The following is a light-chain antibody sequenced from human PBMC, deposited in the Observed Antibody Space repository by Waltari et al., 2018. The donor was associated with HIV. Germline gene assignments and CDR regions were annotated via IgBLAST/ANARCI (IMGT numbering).Light chain of an antibody. Sequence: EIVMTQSPATLSVSPGERATLSCRASQSVSSNLAWYQQKPGQAPRLLIYGASTRATGIPARFSARGAGTDFTLTITSLQSVDFAVYYCQQFNTWPLTFGGGTKVEIK. CDR3: QQFNTWPLT. V-gene: IGKV3-15*01. J-gene: IGKJ4*01. CDR2: GAS. CDR1: QSVSSN.